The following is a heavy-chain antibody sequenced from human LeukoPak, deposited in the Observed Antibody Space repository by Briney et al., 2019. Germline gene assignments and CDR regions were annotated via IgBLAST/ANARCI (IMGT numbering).Heavy chain of an antibody. CDR1: GYTFTGYY. CDR2: INPNSGGT. CDR3: QRITIFGVVIDFDY. Sequence: ASVKVSCKASGYTFTGYYMHWVRQAPGQGLEWMGWINPNSGGTNYAQKFQGRVTMTRDTSISTAYMEVRSLRSDDTAVYYCQRITIFGVVIDFDYWGPGTLVTVSS. J-gene: IGHJ4*02. D-gene: IGHD3-3*01. V-gene: IGHV1-2*02.